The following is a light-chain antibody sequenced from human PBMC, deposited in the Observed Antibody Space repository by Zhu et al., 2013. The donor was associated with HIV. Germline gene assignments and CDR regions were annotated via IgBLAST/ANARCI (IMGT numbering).Light chain of an antibody. CDR2: DAS. J-gene: IGKJ1*01. Sequence: EIVLTQSPATLSLSPGERATLYCRASQFVGSSTFLAWYQQKRGQAPRLLIYDASSRATGIPDRFRGSGSGTDFNLTITRLEPEDFAVYYCQQYGSSPRTFGQGTKVEIK. CDR3: QQYGSSPRT. CDR1: QFVGSSTF. V-gene: IGKV3-20*01.